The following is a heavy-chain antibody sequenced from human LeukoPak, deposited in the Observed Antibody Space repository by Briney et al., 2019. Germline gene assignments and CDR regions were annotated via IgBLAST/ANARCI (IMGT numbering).Heavy chain of an antibody. V-gene: IGHV4-39*07. CDR3: ARVGGITMIVVLITDAFDI. D-gene: IGHD3-22*01. Sequence: SETLSLTCSVSCGSISSSSYYWGWIRQPPGEGLEWIGSIYYCGSTYYNPSLKSRVTISVKRSKNHFSLKLRYVTAADTAVYYCARVGGITMIVVLITDAFDIWGQGTMVTVSS. CDR2: IYYCGST. CDR1: CGSISSSSYY. J-gene: IGHJ3*02.